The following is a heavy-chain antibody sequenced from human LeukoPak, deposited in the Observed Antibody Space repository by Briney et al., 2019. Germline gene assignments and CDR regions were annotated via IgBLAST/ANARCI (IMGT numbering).Heavy chain of an antibody. CDR1: GFTFSSYW. Sequence: GGSLRLSCAASGFTFSSYWMHWVRQAPGKGLVCVSRINSDGSSTSYADYVKGRFTISRDNAKNTLYLQMNSLRAEDTAVYYCARDLLGNSGSYLRHPNGPPFDYWGQGTLVTVSS. J-gene: IGHJ4*02. CDR2: INSDGSST. CDR3: ARDLLGNSGSYLRHPNGPPFDY. D-gene: IGHD1-26*01. V-gene: IGHV3-74*01.